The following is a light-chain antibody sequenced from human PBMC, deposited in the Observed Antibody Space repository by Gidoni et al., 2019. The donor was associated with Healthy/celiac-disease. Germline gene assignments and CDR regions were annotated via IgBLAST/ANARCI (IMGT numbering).Light chain of an antibody. CDR3: CSYAGSSTFV. CDR1: SSDVGSYNL. J-gene: IGLJ2*01. Sequence: QPPLPQPAPVSGSPGQSITISCTGTSSDVGSYNLVSWSQQHPGKAPKVMIYEGSKRPSGVSNRFSGSKSGNTASLTISGLQAEDEADYYCCSYAGSSTFVFGGGTKLSVL. CDR2: EGS. V-gene: IGLV2-23*03.